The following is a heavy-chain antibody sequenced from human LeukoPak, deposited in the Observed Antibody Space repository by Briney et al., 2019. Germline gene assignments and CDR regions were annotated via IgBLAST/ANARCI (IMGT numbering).Heavy chain of an antibody. CDR1: AYGFPTYC. J-gene: IGHJ4*02. Sequence: GQSLTISSTGSAYGFPTYCIAWAGHMTRQGMGWMGIIYSGDSDTTYTTPSQGQDATSADKSTSTTYLQWSSLKATDTAMYYCARRPVAVASTPLDYWGQGTLVTV. D-gene: IGHD6-19*01. V-gene: IGHV5-51*01. CDR3: ARRPVAVASTPLDY. CDR2: IYSGDSDT.